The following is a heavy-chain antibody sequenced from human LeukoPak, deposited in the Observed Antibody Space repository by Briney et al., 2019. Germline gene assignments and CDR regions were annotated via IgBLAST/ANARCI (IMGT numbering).Heavy chain of an antibody. CDR1: GFTFSSYW. CDR2: INTDGSST. CDR3: ARLKGC. V-gene: IGHV3-74*01. D-gene: IGHD6-19*01. J-gene: IGHJ4*02. Sequence: GGSLRLSCAASGFTFSSYWMHWVRQAPGKGLEWVSRINTDGSSTDYADSVRGRFTISRDNAKNTLYLQMNSLRVEDTAVYYCARLKGCWGQGTLVTVSS.